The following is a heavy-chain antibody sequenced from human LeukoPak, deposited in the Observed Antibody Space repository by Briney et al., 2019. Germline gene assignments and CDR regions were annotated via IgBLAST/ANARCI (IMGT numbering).Heavy chain of an antibody. CDR1: GLTFSSYS. CDR2: ISSSSSYI. D-gene: IGHD2-21*02. V-gene: IGHV3-21*01. J-gene: IGHJ4*02. CDR3: ARIAYCGGDCPSDY. Sequence: GGSLRLSCAASGLTFSSYSMNWVRQAPGKGLEWVSSISSSSSYIYYADSVKGRFTISRDNAKNSLYLQMNSLRAEDTAVYYCARIAYCGGDCPSDYWGQGTLVTVSS.